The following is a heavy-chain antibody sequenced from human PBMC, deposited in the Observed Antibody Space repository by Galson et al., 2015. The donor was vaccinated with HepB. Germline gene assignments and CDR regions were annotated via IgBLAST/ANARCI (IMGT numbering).Heavy chain of an antibody. J-gene: IGHJ4*01. CDR3: AKYLVAAPSNIRTFDY. D-gene: IGHD6-6*01. V-gene: IGHV3-23*01. CDR1: GFTFSTYS. CDR2: INENGDAT. Sequence: SLRLSCAASGFTFSTYSMTWVRQAPGKGLDWVSVINENGDATYYVDSVKGRFTISRDNSKNTLYLHMNSLRVEDTAVYYCAKYLVAAPSNIRTFDYWGHGTVVTVSS.